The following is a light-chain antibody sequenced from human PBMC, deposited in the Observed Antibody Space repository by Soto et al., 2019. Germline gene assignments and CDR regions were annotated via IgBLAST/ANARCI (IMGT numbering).Light chain of an antibody. V-gene: IGLV7-46*01. CDR2: DTS. Sequence: QAVVTQEPSLTVSPGGTVTLTCASSTGAVTSGHYPYWFQQKPGQAPRTLIYDTSNKHSWTPARFSGSLLGGKAALTLSGAQPEDGAEYYCLLSYSGAGVVFGGGTQLTVL. CDR1: TGAVTSGHY. CDR3: LLSYSGAGVV. J-gene: IGLJ2*01.